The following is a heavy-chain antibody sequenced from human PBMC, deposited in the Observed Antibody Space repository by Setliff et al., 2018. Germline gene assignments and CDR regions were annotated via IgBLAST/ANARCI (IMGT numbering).Heavy chain of an antibody. Sequence: GASVKVSCKASGYTFTSYAMHWVRQAPGQRLEWMGWINAGNGNTKYSQKFQGRVTITRDTSASTAYMELSSLRSEDTAVYYCARLVEQWLVRDAFDIWGQGTMVTVSS. CDR1: GYTFTSYA. CDR2: INAGNGNT. CDR3: ARLVEQWLVRDAFDI. J-gene: IGHJ3*02. D-gene: IGHD6-19*01. V-gene: IGHV1-3*01.